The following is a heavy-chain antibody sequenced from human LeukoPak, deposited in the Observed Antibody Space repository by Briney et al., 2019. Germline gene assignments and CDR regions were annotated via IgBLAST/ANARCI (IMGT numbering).Heavy chain of an antibody. J-gene: IGHJ3*02. Sequence: SETLSLTCTVSGGSVSNYYWNWIRQPAGKGLEWIGRIYNGGSTNYNPSLESRVTISLDRSKNQFSLKLTSVTAADTAMYFCARVGKAYCGADCYPPGAFDIWGQGTMVTVSS. CDR2: IYNGGST. V-gene: IGHV4-4*07. D-gene: IGHD2-21*02. CDR3: ARVGKAYCGADCYPPGAFDI. CDR1: GGSVSNYY.